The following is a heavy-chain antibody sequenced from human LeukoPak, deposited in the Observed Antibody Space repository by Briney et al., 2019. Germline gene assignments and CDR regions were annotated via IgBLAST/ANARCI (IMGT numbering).Heavy chain of an antibody. CDR1: GGSVSSGNYY. CDR2: IYYSGST. V-gene: IGHV4-61*01. Sequence: KPSETLSLTCTVSGGSVSSGNYYWSWIRQPPGKGLEWIVYIYYSGSTNYDPSLKSRVTISVDTSKNQFSLKLSSVTAADTAVYYCARGGYGEYYYDSSGYYLFDYWGQGTLVTVSS. D-gene: IGHD3-22*01. J-gene: IGHJ4*02. CDR3: ARGGYGEYYYDSSGYYLFDY.